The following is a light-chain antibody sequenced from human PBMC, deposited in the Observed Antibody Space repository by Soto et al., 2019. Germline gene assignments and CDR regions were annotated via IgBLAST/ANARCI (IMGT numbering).Light chain of an antibody. CDR2: EVS. CDR1: SSDVGSYNL. CDR3: CTYAGDSTYV. V-gene: IGLV2-23*02. J-gene: IGLJ1*01. Sequence: QSALTQPASVSGSPGQSITISCTGTSSDVGSYNLVSWFQQYPGKPPKLMIYEVSERPSEVSNRFSGSKSGNTASLTISGLQHEDEADYYCCTYAGDSTYVYGTGTKLTVL.